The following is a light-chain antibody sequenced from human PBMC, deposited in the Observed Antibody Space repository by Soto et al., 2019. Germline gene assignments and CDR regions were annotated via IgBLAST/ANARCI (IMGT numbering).Light chain of an antibody. V-gene: IGKV1-12*01. CDR2: TTS. CDR3: QPANSFPLT. CDR1: QDINNW. J-gene: IGKJ4*01. Sequence: DLQVTQSPSSVSASVGDRVTITCRASQDINNWLAWYQQKPGKAPKLLIYTTSNLQSGVPSRFSGSGSWTDFTPTNSSPQPGDFATYFCQPANSFPLTFGGGTKVEIK.